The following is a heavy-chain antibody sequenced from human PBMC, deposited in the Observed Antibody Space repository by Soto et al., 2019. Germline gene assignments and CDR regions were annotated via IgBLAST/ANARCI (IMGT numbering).Heavy chain of an antibody. V-gene: IGHV1-18*01. CDR1: GYTFTSYG. CDR2: ISPYNGNT. CDR3: ARGPYGDRCFDY. D-gene: IGHD2-21*02. J-gene: IGHJ4*02. Sequence: QVQLVQSGAEVKKPGASVKVSCKASGYTFTSYGISWVRQAPGQGLEWMGWISPYNGNTDYAQKLQGRVTMTTDTSTSPAYMELRSLGSDDTAVYDCARGPYGDRCFDYWGQGTLVTVSS.